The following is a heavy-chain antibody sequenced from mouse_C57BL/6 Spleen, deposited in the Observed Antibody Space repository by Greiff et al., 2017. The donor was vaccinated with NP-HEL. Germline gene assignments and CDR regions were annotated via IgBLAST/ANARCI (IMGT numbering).Heavy chain of an antibody. J-gene: IGHJ2*01. CDR1: GFTFSSYG. Sequence: EVKVVESGGDLVKPGGSLKLSCAASGFTFSSYGMSWVRQTPDKRLEWVATISSGGSYTYYPDSVKGRFTISRDNAKNTLYLQMSSLKSEDTAMYYCARLYWGYSNSYFDYWGQGTTLTVSS. CDR3: ARLYWGYSNSYFDY. D-gene: IGHD2-5*01. V-gene: IGHV5-6*01. CDR2: ISSGGSYT.